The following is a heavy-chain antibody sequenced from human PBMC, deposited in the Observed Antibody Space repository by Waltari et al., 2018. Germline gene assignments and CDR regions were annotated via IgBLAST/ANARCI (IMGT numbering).Heavy chain of an antibody. J-gene: IGHJ3*02. D-gene: IGHD6-13*01. CDR3: VTPLGPAAGTVDAFDI. Sequence: QVQLVQSGAEVKKPGASVKVSCKASGYTFTGYYMHWVRQAPGQGLEWMGWINPNSGGTNYAQKFQGRVTMTRDTSISTAYMELSRLRSDDTAVYYCVTPLGPAAGTVDAFDIWGQGTMVTVSS. V-gene: IGHV1-2*02. CDR1: GYTFTGYY. CDR2: INPNSGGT.